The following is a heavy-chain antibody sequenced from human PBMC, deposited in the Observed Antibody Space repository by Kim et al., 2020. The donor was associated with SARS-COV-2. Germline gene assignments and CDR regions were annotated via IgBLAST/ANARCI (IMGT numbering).Heavy chain of an antibody. CDR3: ARVTIKTVPFYYY. Sequence: GGSLRLSCAASGFTFSSYALNWVRQAPGKGLEWVSGISASGGDTYYADSVQGRFTISRDNSKNALNLEMNSLRAEDTALYFCARVTIKTVPFYYYWGYG. V-gene: IGHV3-23*01. CDR1: GFTFSSYA. CDR2: ISASGGDT. D-gene: IGHD3-3*02. J-gene: IGHJ4*01.